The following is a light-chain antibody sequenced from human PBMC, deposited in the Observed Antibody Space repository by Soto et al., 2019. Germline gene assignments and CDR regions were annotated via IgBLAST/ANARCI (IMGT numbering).Light chain of an antibody. CDR3: TSYTSSRTVV. CDR1: SSDIGTYNY. CDR2: DVS. J-gene: IGLJ2*01. V-gene: IGLV2-14*03. Sequence: QSALAQPASVSGSPGQSITISCTGTSSDIGTYNYVSWYQQHAGKVPKLMIYDVSNRPSGVSDRFSGSKSGNTASLSGLQAEDEADYYCTSYTSSRTVVFGGGTKLTVL.